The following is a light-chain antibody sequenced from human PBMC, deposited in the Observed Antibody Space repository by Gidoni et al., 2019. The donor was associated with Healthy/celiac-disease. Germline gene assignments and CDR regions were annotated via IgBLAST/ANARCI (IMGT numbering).Light chain of an antibody. CDR3: QQYGSTPLT. Sequence: EIVLTHSPGTLSLSPWERATLSCRASQSVSSSYLAWCQQKPGQAPRLLINGASSRATGIPARFSGSGSGTDFTLTIIRLEPEDFAVYYCQQYGSTPLTFGPGTKVDIK. J-gene: IGKJ3*01. CDR2: GAS. CDR1: QSVSSSY. V-gene: IGKV3-20*01.